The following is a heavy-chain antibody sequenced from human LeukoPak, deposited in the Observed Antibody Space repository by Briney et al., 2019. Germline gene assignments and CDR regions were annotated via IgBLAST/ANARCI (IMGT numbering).Heavy chain of an antibody. J-gene: IGHJ4*02. V-gene: IGHV3-30-3*01. CDR1: GFTFSSYA. D-gene: IGHD6-13*01. Sequence: GGSLRLSCAASGFTFSSYAMHWVRQAPGKGLEWVAVISYDGSNKYYADYVKGRFTISRDNSKNTLYLQMNSLRAEDTAVYYCAKEAGIAAAGTKDYWGQGTLVTVSS. CDR2: ISYDGSNK. CDR3: AKEAGIAAAGTKDY.